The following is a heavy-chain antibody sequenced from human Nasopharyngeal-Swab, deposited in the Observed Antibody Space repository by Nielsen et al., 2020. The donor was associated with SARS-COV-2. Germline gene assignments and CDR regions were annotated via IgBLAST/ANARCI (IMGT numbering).Heavy chain of an antibody. Sequence: SETLSLTCAVSGGSFSGYYWSWIRQPPGEGLEWIGEINHSGSTNYNPSLKSRVTISVDTSKNQFSLKLNSVTAADTAVYYCARGIVVDSSSWYPSYFDYWGQGTLVTVSS. CDR3: ARGIVVDSSSWYPSYFDY. D-gene: IGHD6-13*01. CDR2: INHSGST. V-gene: IGHV4-34*01. CDR1: GGSFSGYY. J-gene: IGHJ4*02.